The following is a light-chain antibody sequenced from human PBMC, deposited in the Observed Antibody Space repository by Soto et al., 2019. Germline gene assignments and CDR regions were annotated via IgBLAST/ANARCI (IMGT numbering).Light chain of an antibody. J-gene: IGLJ1*01. Sequence: QSVLTQPPSASGTPGQRVTLSCSGSSFNIGSNSVDWYQQLPGTAPKLLIDSHNQRPSGVPDRFSGSKSGSSASLAISGLQSEDEADYYCAAWDDSLNGYVFGTGTKLTVL. CDR3: AAWDDSLNGYV. CDR2: SHN. CDR1: SFNIGSNS. V-gene: IGLV1-44*01.